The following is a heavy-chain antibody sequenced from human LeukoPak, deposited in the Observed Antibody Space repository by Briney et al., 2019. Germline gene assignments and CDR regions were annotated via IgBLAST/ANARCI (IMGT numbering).Heavy chain of an antibody. CDR1: GYTFTSYY. D-gene: IGHD3-10*01. CDR3: ARGFYGSGSYGTFDY. Sequence: GASVKVSCKASGYTFTSYYIHWVRQAPGQGLEWMGLINPSGGSTTYAQKFQGRVTMTRDTSTSTVYMELSSLRSEDTAVYYCARGFYGSGSYGTFDYWGQGTLVTVSS. CDR2: INPSGGST. J-gene: IGHJ4*02. V-gene: IGHV1-46*01.